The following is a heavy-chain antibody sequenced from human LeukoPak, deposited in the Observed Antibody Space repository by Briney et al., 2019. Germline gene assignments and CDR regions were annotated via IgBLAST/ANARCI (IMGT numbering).Heavy chain of an antibody. CDR1: GGSISSYS. D-gene: IGHD3-10*01. J-gene: IGHJ5*02. V-gene: IGHV4-4*07. CDR3: ASSRVYSGGEWHNWFDP. CDR2: FVTTART. Sequence: SETLSLTCTVSGGSISSYSWSWIRQSPGKGLEWIGSFVTTARTYNPSFKGRVAMSLDTSRNQFSLKLYSVTAADTAVYYCASSRVYSGGEWHNWFDPWGQGTLVTVSS.